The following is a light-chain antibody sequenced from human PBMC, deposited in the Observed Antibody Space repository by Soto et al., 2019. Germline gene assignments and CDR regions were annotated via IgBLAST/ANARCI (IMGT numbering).Light chain of an antibody. J-gene: IGLJ1*01. CDR2: EGS. CDR3: CSYAGSSTFYV. CDR1: SSDFGSYNL. Sequence: QSVLTQPASVSGSSGQSITLSCTGTSSDFGSYNLVSWYQQHPGKAPKLMIYEGSKRPSGVSNRSSGSKSGNTASLTISGLQAEDEADYYCCSYAGSSTFYVFGTVTKVPVL. V-gene: IGLV2-23*03.